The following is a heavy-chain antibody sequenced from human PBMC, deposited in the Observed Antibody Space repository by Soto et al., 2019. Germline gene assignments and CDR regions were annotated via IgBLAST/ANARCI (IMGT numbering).Heavy chain of an antibody. Sequence: GGSLRLSCAASGFTFSSYGMHWVRQAPGKGLEWVAVISYDGSNKYYADSVKGRFTISRDNSKNTLYLQMNSLRAEDTAVYYCATTRNKWELLRAFDIWGQGTMVTVSS. CDR2: ISYDGSNK. J-gene: IGHJ3*02. V-gene: IGHV3-30*03. CDR3: ATTRNKWELLRAFDI. CDR1: GFTFSSYG. D-gene: IGHD1-26*01.